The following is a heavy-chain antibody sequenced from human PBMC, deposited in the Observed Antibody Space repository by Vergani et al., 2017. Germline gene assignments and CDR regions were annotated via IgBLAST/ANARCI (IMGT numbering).Heavy chain of an antibody. CDR2: IYYSGST. V-gene: IGHV4-59*01. J-gene: IGHJ4*02. CDR3: ARGGLXRVYSRGWYDHFDY. D-gene: IGHD6-19*01. CDR1: GGSISSYY. Sequence: QVQLQESGPGLVKPSETLALTCTVSGGSISSYYWSWIRQPPGKGLEWIGYIYYSGSTNYNPSLKSRVTISVDTSKNQFSLKLSSVTAADTAVYYCARGGLXRVYSRGWYDHFDYWGQGTLVTVSS.